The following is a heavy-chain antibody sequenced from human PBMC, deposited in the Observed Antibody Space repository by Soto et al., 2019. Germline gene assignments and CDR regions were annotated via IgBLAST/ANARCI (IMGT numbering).Heavy chain of an antibody. CDR1: GDSVSRNSAA. V-gene: IGHV6-1*01. Sequence: PSQTLSLTCAISGDSVSRNSAAWNWIRQSPSRGLEWLGRTYYRSKWYSDYAVSVKSRITINPDTSKNHFSLLLNSVTPEDTAVYYCARDSLLCSGNSCSTHFDFWGQGTLVTVSS. D-gene: IGHD2-2*01. CDR3: ARDSLLCSGNSCSTHFDF. J-gene: IGHJ4*02. CDR2: TYYRSKWYS.